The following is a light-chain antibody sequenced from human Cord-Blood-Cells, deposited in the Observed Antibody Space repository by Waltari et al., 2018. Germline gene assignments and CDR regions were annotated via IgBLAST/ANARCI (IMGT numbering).Light chain of an antibody. Sequence: DIQMTHSQSSLSASVGERVTITCRASQSISSYLNWYQKKPGKAPKLLIYAASSLQSGVPSRFSGSGSGTDFTLTISSLQPEDFATYYCQQSYSTPWTFGQGTKVEIK. V-gene: IGKV1-39*01. CDR1: QSISSY. CDR3: QQSYSTPWT. J-gene: IGKJ1*01. CDR2: AAS.